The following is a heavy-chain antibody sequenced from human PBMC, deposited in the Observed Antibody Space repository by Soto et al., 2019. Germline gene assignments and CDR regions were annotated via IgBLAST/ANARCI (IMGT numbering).Heavy chain of an antibody. CDR1: GGTFSSYA. V-gene: IGHV1-69*01. Sequence: QVQLVQSGAEVKKPGSSVKVSCKACGGTFSSYAISWVRQAPGQGLEWMGGIIPIFGTANYAQKFQGRVTITADESTSTAYMELSSLRSDATAVYYSARGPAVAGTLDYWGQGTLVTVSS. CDR3: ARGPAVAGTLDY. CDR2: IIPIFGTA. D-gene: IGHD6-19*01. J-gene: IGHJ4*02.